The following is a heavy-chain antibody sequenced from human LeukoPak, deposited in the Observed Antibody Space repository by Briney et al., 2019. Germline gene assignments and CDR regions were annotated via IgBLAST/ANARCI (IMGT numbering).Heavy chain of an antibody. Sequence: ASVKVSCKASGGTFSSYAISWVRQAPGQGLEWMGGIIPIFGTANYAQKLQGRVTITADKSTSTAYMELRSLRSDDTAVYSCARDDASRGFAGNSPLDYWGQGTLITVSS. CDR1: GGTFSSYA. J-gene: IGHJ4*02. CDR3: ARDDASRGFAGNSPLDY. CDR2: IIPIFGTA. D-gene: IGHD4-23*01. V-gene: IGHV1-69*06.